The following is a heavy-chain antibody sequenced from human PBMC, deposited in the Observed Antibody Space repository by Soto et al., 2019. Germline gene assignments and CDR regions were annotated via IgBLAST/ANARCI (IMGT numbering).Heavy chain of an antibody. CDR1: GYSFTSYW. Sequence: RGESLKISCKGSGYSFTSYWIGWVRQMPGKGLEWMGIIYPGDSDTRYSPSFQGQVTISADKSISTAYLQWSSLKASDTAMYYCATLQYDFWSGYNDDAFDIWGQGTMVTVSS. J-gene: IGHJ3*02. CDR3: ATLQYDFWSGYNDDAFDI. CDR2: IYPGDSDT. D-gene: IGHD3-3*01. V-gene: IGHV5-51*01.